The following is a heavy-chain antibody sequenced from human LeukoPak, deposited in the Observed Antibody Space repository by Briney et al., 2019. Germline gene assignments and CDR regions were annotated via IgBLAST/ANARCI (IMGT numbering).Heavy chain of an antibody. CDR1: GGSISSSSYY. Sequence: PSETLSLTCTVSGGSISSSSYYWGWIRQPPGKGPEWIGSIYYSGSTYYNPSLKSRVTISVDTSKNQFSLKLSSVTAADTAVYYCARAGDTAMGYYYYYMDVWGKGTTVTVSS. CDR3: ARAGDTAMGYYYYYMDV. D-gene: IGHD5-18*01. V-gene: IGHV4-39*07. CDR2: IYYSGST. J-gene: IGHJ6*03.